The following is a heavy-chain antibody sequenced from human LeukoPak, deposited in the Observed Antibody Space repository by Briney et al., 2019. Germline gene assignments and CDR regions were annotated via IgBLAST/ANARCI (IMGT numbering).Heavy chain of an antibody. V-gene: IGHV1-18*01. CDR1: GYTFTSYG. J-gene: IGHJ2*01. D-gene: IGHD3-22*01. CDR2: ISAYNGNT. Sequence: ASVKVSCKASGYTFTSYGISWVRQAPGQGLEWMGWISAYNGNTNYAQKLQGRVTMTTDTSTSTAYMELRSLRSDDTAVYYCARVPYYYDSSGYYVYRYFDLWGRGTLVTVSS. CDR3: ARVPYYYDSSGYYVYRYFDL.